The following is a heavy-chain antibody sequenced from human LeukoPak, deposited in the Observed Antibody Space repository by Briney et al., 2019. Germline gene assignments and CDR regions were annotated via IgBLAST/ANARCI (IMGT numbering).Heavy chain of an antibody. V-gene: IGHV4-59*08. CDR3: TRHKRWLQFPDAFDV. D-gene: IGHD5-24*01. Sequence: SETLSLTCTVSGGPIRDFYWSWIRLPPGKGLVWIGYTYYSGSTSYNPSLESRVAISVDMSKSQFSLELSSVTAADTAIYYCTRHKRWLQFPDAFDVWGQGTMVTVSS. CDR1: GGPIRDFY. CDR2: TYYSGST. J-gene: IGHJ3*01.